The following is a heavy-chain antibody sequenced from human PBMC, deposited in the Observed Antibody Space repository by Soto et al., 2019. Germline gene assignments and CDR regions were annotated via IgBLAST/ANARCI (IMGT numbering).Heavy chain of an antibody. Sequence: SQTLSVTCDISGDSVSSNSAGWNWIRQTLSRGLEWLGRTYYKSKWYYTYAASVKSRITVSPDTSKNQFSLQLTSVTPEDTAVYYCARGSWDDVSGHYYMDVWDKGTTVTVSS. CDR1: GDSVSSNSAG. CDR2: TYYKSKWYY. D-gene: IGHD1-1*01. V-gene: IGHV6-1*01. CDR3: ARGSWDDVSGHYYMDV. J-gene: IGHJ6*03.